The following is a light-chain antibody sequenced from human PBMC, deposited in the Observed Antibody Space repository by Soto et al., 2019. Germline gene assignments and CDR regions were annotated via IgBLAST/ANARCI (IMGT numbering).Light chain of an antibody. Sequence: IQMTQSPASLSASVGDRVTITCRASQSIGSDLNWYQQKPGKAPKLLIYAASSLHGGVPSRFSGSGSGTVFTLTVTGLQREDFATYHCQQTYSSPFTFGLGTKVDI. CDR3: QQTYSSPFT. CDR1: QSIGSD. J-gene: IGKJ3*01. V-gene: IGKV1-39*01. CDR2: AAS.